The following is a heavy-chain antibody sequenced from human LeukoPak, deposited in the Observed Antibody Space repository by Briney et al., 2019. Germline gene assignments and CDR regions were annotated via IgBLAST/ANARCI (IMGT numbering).Heavy chain of an antibody. CDR3: ARRRDFIDY. V-gene: IGHV3-11*01. CDR1: GFTLSDYY. D-gene: IGHD3/OR15-3a*01. Sequence: GGSLRLSCAAYGFTLSDYYMSWIRQAPGKGLEWVSYSSSSGSTIYYADSVKGRFAISRDNAKNSLYLQMNSLRAEDTAAYYCARRRDFIDYWGQATLVTVSS. J-gene: IGHJ4*02. CDR2: SSSSGSTI.